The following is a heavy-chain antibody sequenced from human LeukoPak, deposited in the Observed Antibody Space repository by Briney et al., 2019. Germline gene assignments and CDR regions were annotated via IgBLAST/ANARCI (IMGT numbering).Heavy chain of an antibody. CDR3: AKGGVVPAAMNAFDI. J-gene: IGHJ3*02. V-gene: IGHV3-23*01. CDR1: GFTFSTYA. Sequence: GGSLRLSCAASGFTFSTYAMSWVCQAPGKGLNWVSTITGSGGTTYYAHSVKGRFTISRDNSKNTLYLQMNSLRAEDTAVYYCAKGGVVPAAMNAFDIWGQGTMVTVSS. CDR2: ITGSGGTT. D-gene: IGHD2-2*01.